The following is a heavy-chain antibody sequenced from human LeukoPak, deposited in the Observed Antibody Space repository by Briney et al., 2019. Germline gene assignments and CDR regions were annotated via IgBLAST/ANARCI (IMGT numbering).Heavy chain of an antibody. J-gene: IGHJ4*02. V-gene: IGHV4-4*07. CDR1: GGSISSYY. CDR3: ARDEGSGWYAY. CDR2: IHTSGST. D-gene: IGHD6-19*01. Sequence: SETLSLTCTVSGGSISSYYWSWIRQPAGKGLEWIGRIHTSGSTNYNPSLKSRVTMSGDTSKNLFSLRLTSVTAADTAIYYCARDEGSGWYAYWGQGTLVTVSS.